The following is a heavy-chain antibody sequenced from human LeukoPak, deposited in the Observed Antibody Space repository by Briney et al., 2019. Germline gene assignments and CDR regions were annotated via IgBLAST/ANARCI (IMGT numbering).Heavy chain of an antibody. Sequence: GESLKISCKGSGYSFTSYWIGWVRQMPGKGLEWMGIIYPGDSDTRYSPSFQGQVTISADKSISTAYLQWSSLKASDTAMYYCARPGHGGNPPGLTLSYWGQGTLVTVSS. CDR2: IYPGDSDT. V-gene: IGHV5-51*01. CDR1: GYSFTSYW. D-gene: IGHD4-23*01. CDR3: ARPGHGGNPPGLTLSY. J-gene: IGHJ4*02.